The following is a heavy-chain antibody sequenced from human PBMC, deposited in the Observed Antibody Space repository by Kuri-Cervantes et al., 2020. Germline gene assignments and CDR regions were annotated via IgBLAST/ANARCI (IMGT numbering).Heavy chain of an antibody. D-gene: IGHD3-22*01. Sequence: ASVKVSCKASGYTFTGYYMHWVRQAPGQGLEWMGWINPNSGGTNYAQKFQGRVTITADKSTSTAYMELSSLRSEDTAVYYCARGPYYYYDSSGYYYLDYWGQGTLVTVSS. CDR1: GYTFTGYY. CDR3: ARGPYYYYDSSGYYYLDY. V-gene: IGHV1-2*02. J-gene: IGHJ4*02. CDR2: INPNSGGT.